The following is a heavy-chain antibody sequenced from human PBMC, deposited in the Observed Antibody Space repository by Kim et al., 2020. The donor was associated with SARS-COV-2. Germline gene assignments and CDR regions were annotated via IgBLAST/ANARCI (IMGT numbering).Heavy chain of an antibody. D-gene: IGHD2-21*01. J-gene: IGHJ6*02. CDR2: ISSSSSYI. V-gene: IGHV3-21*01. Sequence: GGSLRLSCAASGFTFSSYSMNWVRQAPGKGLEWVSSISSSSSYIYYADSVKGRFTISRDNAKNSLYLQMNSLRAEDTAVYYCARDPYGGDLFYYYYGMDVWGRGTTVPVPS. CDR3: ARDPYGGDLFYYYYGMDV. CDR1: GFTFSSYS.